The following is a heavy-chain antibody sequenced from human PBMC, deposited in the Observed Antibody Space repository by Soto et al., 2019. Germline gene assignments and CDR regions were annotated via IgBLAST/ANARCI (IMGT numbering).Heavy chain of an antibody. J-gene: IGHJ4*02. CDR1: GFIFKMYW. Sequence: PGESLKISCAASGFIFKMYWMHWVRQSPGKGLVWISRIYNDGTYSDYADSVRGRFTISRDNVNDTLYLQMNNLRAEDSGLYYCTRGPRPISNGTGAYWGQGTQVTVSS. V-gene: IGHV3-74*01. D-gene: IGHD3-10*01. CDR3: TRGPRPISNGTGAY. CDR2: IYNDGTYS.